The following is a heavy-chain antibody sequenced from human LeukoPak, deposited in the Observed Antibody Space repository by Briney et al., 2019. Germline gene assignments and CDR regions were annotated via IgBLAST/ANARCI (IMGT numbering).Heavy chain of an antibody. CDR1: GGSVSSSSYY. CDR3: ARHSPDILTGYYKPLAFDY. J-gene: IGHJ4*02. V-gene: IGHV4-39*01. D-gene: IGHD3-9*01. CDR2: IYYSGST. Sequence: SETLSLTCTVSGGSVSSSSYYWGWIRQPPGKGLEWIGSIYYSGSTYYNPSLKSRVTISVDTSKNQFSLKLSSVTAADTAVYYCARHSPDILTGYYKPLAFDYWGQGTLVTVSS.